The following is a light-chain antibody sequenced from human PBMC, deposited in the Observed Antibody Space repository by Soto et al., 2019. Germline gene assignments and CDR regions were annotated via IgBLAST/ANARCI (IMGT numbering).Light chain of an antibody. Sequence: EIVMTQSPATLSVSPGGRATLSCRASQSVSDKLAWYQQKPGQAPKLLIYGASTRATGIPARFSGTGSGTEFTLTISSLQSEDFAVYYCQQYNNWPPWTFGQGTKLEI. CDR1: QSVSDK. CDR3: QQYNNWPPWT. J-gene: IGKJ1*01. CDR2: GAS. V-gene: IGKV3-15*01.